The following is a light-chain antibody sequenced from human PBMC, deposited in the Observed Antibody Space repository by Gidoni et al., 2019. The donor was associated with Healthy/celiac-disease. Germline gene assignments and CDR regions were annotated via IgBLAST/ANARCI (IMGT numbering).Light chain of an antibody. Sequence: IVLTQSPATLSLSPGERATLSCRASQSVSSYLAWYQQTPGQAPRLLIYDASNRATGIPARFSGSGSGTDFTLTISSLEPEDFAVYYCQQRSNWPPLTFGGXTKVEIK. J-gene: IGKJ4*01. CDR3: QQRSNWPPLT. V-gene: IGKV3-11*01. CDR1: QSVSSY. CDR2: DAS.